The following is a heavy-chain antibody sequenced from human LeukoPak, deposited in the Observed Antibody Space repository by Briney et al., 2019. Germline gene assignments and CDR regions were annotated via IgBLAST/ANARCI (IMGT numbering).Heavy chain of an antibody. Sequence: SQTLSLTCTVSGGSISSGGYYWSWIRQHPGKGLEWIGYIYYSGSTYYNPSLKSRVTISVDTSKNQFSLKLSSVTDADTAVYYCARGGYCSSTSCYLVGNWVDPWGQGTLVTVSS. V-gene: IGHV4-31*03. CDR1: GGSISSGGYY. J-gene: IGHJ5*02. CDR2: IYYSGST. D-gene: IGHD2-2*01. CDR3: ARGGYCSSTSCYLVGNWVDP.